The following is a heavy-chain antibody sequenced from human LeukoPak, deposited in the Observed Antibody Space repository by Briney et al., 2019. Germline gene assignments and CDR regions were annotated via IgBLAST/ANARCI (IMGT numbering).Heavy chain of an antibody. J-gene: IGHJ4*02. Sequence: PGGSLRLSCAASGFTFSSYGMHWVRQAPGKGLEWVAVISYDGSNKYYADSVKGRSTISRDNSKNTLYLQMNSLRAEDTAVYYCAKDYRMVRGVHIDYWGQGTLVTVSS. CDR1: GFTFSSYG. D-gene: IGHD3-10*01. CDR3: AKDYRMVRGVHIDY. CDR2: ISYDGSNK. V-gene: IGHV3-30*18.